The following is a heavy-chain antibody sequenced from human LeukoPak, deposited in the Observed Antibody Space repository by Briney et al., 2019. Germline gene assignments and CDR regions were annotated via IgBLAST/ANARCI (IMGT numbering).Heavy chain of an antibody. V-gene: IGHV4-4*07. CDR3: ARDYVVVVAAIPRDEYYYYMDV. CDR1: GGSISSYY. Sequence: SETLSLTCTVSGGSISSYYWSWIRQPAGKGLEWIGRIYTSGSTNYNPSLKSRVTMSVDTSKNQFSLKLSSVTAADTAVYYCARDYVVVVAAIPRDEYYYYMDVWGKGTTVTISS. D-gene: IGHD2-15*01. CDR2: IYTSGST. J-gene: IGHJ6*03.